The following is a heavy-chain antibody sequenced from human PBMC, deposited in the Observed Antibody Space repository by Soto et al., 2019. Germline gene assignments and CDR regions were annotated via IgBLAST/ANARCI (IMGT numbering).Heavy chain of an antibody. Sequence: EVQVVESGGGLVQPGGSLRLSCAASGFTFSNYWMQWVRQAPGQGLVWVSRINSDGSSTSYADSVKGRFTISRDNAKNTLYLQMNSLRAEDTAVYYCARAVRSGSYPYYYYGMDVWGQGTTVTVSS. J-gene: IGHJ6*02. CDR3: ARAVRSGSYPYYYYGMDV. CDR2: INSDGSST. V-gene: IGHV3-74*01. CDR1: GFTFSNYW. D-gene: IGHD3-10*01.